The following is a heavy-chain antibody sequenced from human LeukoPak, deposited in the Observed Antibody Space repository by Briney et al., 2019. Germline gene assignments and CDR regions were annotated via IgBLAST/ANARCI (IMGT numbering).Heavy chain of an antibody. Sequence: SETLSLTCTVSGGSISSSYWSWIQQPPGKGLEWIGEINHSGSTNYNPSLKSRVTISVDTSKNQFSLKVNSVTAADTAVYYCARGERSSTSQSVRNWFDPWGQGTLVTVSS. V-gene: IGHV4-34*01. CDR1: GGSISSSY. D-gene: IGHD2-2*01. CDR2: INHSGST. CDR3: ARGERSSTSQSVRNWFDP. J-gene: IGHJ5*02.